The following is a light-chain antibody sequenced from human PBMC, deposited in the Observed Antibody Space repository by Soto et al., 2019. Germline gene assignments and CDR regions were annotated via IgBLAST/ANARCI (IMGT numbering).Light chain of an antibody. Sequence: QSVLTQPASVSGSPGQSITISCTGTSSDVGSYNLVSWYQQHPGKAPKLMIYEVSKRPSGVSNRFSGSKSGNTASLTISGLQAEDEADYYCYSYAGSSTLVFGTGTKVTVL. CDR3: YSYAGSSTLV. CDR2: EVS. CDR1: SSDVGSYNL. V-gene: IGLV2-23*02. J-gene: IGLJ1*01.